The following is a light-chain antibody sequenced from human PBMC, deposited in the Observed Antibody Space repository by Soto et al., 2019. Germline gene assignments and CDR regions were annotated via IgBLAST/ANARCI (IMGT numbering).Light chain of an antibody. CDR2: LGS. Sequence: DMVMTQSPLSLPVTPGEPASISCRSSQSLLHSNGYNYLDWYLQKPGQSPQLLIFLGSNRASGVPDRFSGSGSGTDFTLNISRVEAVDVGVYYCMQALQAPYTFGLGTKLEIK. V-gene: IGKV2-28*01. CDR1: QSLLHSNGYNY. CDR3: MQALQAPYT. J-gene: IGKJ2*01.